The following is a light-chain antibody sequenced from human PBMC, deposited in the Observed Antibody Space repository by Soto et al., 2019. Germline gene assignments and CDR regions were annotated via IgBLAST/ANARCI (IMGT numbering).Light chain of an antibody. V-gene: IGLV2-8*01. J-gene: IGLJ2*01. CDR3: SSYGGNNNLV. CDR1: SSDVGGYNY. CDR2: EVS. Sequence: QSALTQPPSASGSPGQSVTISCTGTSSDVGGYNYVSWYQQHPGKAPKLMIYEVSKRPSGVPDRFSGPKSGNTASLTVSGLQAEDEADYYCSSYGGNNNLVFGGGTKLTVL.